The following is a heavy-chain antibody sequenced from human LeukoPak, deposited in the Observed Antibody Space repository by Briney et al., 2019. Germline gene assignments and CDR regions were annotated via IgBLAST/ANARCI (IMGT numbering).Heavy chain of an antibody. CDR2: IYTSGST. D-gene: IGHD1-26*01. CDR1: GGSISSYY. Sequence: SETLSLTCTVSGGSISSYYWSWIRQPAGKGLEWIGRIYTSGSTNYNPSLKSRVTMSVDTSKNQFSLKLSSVTAADTAVYYCARDGSPRGIVGATRRGPAFDIWGQGTVVTVSS. V-gene: IGHV4-4*07. CDR3: ARDGSPRGIVGATRRGPAFDI. J-gene: IGHJ3*02.